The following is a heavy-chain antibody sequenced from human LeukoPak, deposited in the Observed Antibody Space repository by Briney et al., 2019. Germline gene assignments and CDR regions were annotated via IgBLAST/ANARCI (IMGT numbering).Heavy chain of an antibody. CDR3: ARSELGYYYYYMDV. CDR1: GSTFSNYN. D-gene: IGHD7-27*01. CDR2: ISSSSSYI. J-gene: IGHJ6*03. Sequence: GGSLRLSCAGSGSTFSNYNMNWVRQAPGKGLEWVSSISSSSSYIYYADSVKGRFTISRDNAKNSLYLQMNSLRAEDTGVYYCARSELGYYYYYMDVWGKGTTVTVSS. V-gene: IGHV3-21*01.